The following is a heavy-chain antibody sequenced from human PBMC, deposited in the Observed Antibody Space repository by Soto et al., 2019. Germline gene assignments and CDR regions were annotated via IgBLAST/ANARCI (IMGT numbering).Heavy chain of an antibody. CDR1: GFTFGTYA. CDR3: AKDYYDSSGYYRDY. CDR2: ISGSGTKT. Sequence: PGGSLRLSCAASGFTFGTYAMSWVRQAPGKGLEWVSTISGSGTKTYYADSVKGRFTISRDNSKNTLYLQMNSLRAEDTAVYYCAKDYYDSSGYYRDYWGQGTMVTVSS. J-gene: IGHJ4*02. D-gene: IGHD3-22*01. V-gene: IGHV3-23*01.